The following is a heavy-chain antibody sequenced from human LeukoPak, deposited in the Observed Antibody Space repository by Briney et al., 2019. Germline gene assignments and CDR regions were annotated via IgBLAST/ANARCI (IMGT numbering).Heavy chain of an antibody. CDR2: ISSSSST. J-gene: IGHJ6*03. D-gene: IGHD5-18*01. V-gene: IGHV3-48*04. Sequence: GGSLGLSCAASGFTFSSYSMNWVRQAPGKGLEWVSYISSSSSTYYADSVKGRFTISRDNAKNSLYLQMNSLRAEDTAVYYCARDRDGYSYGSGYYYYMDVWGKGTTVTVSS. CDR1: GFTFSSYS. CDR3: ARDRDGYSYGSGYYYYMDV.